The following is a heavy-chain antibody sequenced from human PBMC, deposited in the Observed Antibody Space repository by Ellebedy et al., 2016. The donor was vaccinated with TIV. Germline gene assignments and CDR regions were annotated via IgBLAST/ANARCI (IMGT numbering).Heavy chain of an antibody. CDR3: ARDPSRYCGGDCYMAY. CDR2: IIPIFGTA. CDR1: GGTFSSYA. J-gene: IGHJ4*02. Sequence: SVKVSXXASGGTFSSYAISWVRQAPGQGLEWMGGIIPIFGTANYAQKFQGRVTITADESTSTAYMELSSLRSEDTAVYYCARDPSRYCGGDCYMAYWGQGTLVTVSS. D-gene: IGHD2-21*02. V-gene: IGHV1-69*13.